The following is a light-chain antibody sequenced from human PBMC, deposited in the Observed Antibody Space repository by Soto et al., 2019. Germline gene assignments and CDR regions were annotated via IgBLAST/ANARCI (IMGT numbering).Light chain of an antibody. CDR1: SSDIGDYNY. CDR2: DVS. Sequence: QSVLTQPASVSGSPGQSITISCVGTSSDIGDYNYVSWYQQHPGKVPKVIIYDVSHRPSGVSYRFSATKSGNTASLTISGLQAEDEADYYCCSYTRSGTLIFGTGTRLTVL. CDR3: CSYTRSGTLI. J-gene: IGLJ1*01. V-gene: IGLV2-14*01.